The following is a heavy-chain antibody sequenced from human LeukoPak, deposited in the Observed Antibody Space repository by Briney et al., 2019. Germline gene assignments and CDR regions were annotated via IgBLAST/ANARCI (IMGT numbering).Heavy chain of an antibody. J-gene: IGHJ6*03. D-gene: IGHD3-22*01. Sequence: SETLSLTCTVSGGSIISSSYYWGWTRQPPGKGLEWIGSIYYSGNTDYNPSLKRRVTISVETSKNQFSLKLSSVTAADTAVYYCARDRFDDSSGYYYHSYYYMDVWGKGTTVTVSS. CDR3: ARDRFDDSSGYYYHSYYYMDV. CDR1: GGSIISSSYY. CDR2: IYYSGNT. V-gene: IGHV4-39*07.